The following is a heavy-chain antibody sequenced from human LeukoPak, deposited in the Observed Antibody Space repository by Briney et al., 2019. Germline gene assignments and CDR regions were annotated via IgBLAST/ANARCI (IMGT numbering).Heavy chain of an antibody. V-gene: IGHV1-46*01. J-gene: IGHJ6*03. Sequence: ASVKVSCKASGYTFTGYYMHWVRQAPGQGLEWMGIINPSGGSTSYAQKFQGRVTMTRDMSTSTVYMELSSLRSEDTAVYYCARDRTGQQLISRKEYYYMDVWGKGTTVTISS. D-gene: IGHD4-11*01. CDR3: ARDRTGQQLISRKEYYYMDV. CDR1: GYTFTGYY. CDR2: INPSGGST.